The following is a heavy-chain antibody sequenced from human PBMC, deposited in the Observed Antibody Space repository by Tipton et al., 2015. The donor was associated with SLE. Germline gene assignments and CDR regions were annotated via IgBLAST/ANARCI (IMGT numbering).Heavy chain of an antibody. CDR3: AGEEGSGSYLNY. V-gene: IGHV3-9*01. CDR2: ISWNSGRI. J-gene: IGHJ4*02. D-gene: IGHD3-10*01. Sequence: SLRLSCAASGFTFDDYAMHWVRQAPGKGLEWVSGISWNSGRIGYADSVKGRFTISRDNAKNSLYLQMNSLRAEDTALYYCAGEEGSGSYLNYWGQGTLVTVSS. CDR1: GFTFDDYA.